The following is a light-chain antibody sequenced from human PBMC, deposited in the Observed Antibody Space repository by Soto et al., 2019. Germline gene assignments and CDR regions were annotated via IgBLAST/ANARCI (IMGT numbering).Light chain of an antibody. J-gene: IGKJ5*01. V-gene: IGKV3-11*01. Sequence: EIVLTQSPVTLSLSPGDRATLSCRASQTVSTYLAWYQQKPGQAPRLLIYDASNRATGIPARFSGSGSGTCFPLTTSSLEPEDFAVYYCQQRNNWPPDITFGQGTRLDIK. CDR3: QQRNNWPPDIT. CDR2: DAS. CDR1: QTVSTY.